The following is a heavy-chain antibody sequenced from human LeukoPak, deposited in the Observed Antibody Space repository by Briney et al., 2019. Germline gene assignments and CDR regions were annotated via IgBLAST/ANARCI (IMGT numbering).Heavy chain of an antibody. CDR1: GGSISSGGYY. CDR3: ARVHGSGSYDKPLNWFDP. D-gene: IGHD3-10*01. V-gene: IGHV4-39*07. J-gene: IGHJ5*02. CDR2: ISHSGST. Sequence: SETLSLTCTVSGGSISSGGYYWSWIRQPPGKGLEWIGSISHSGSTYYNPSLKSRVTISVDTSQNQFSLKVSSVTAADTAVYYCARVHGSGSYDKPLNWFDPWGQGTLVTVSS.